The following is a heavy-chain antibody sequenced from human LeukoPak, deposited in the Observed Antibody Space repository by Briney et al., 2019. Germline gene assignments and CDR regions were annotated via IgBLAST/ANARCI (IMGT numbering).Heavy chain of an antibody. D-gene: IGHD3-3*01. CDR3: AKDLHLNSYYDFWSGYRIPYYFDY. Sequence: GGSLRLSCAASGFTFSTYSINWVRQAPGKGLEWVSAISGSGGSTYYADSVKGRFTISRDNSKDTLYLQMNSLRAEDTAVYYCAKDLHLNSYYDFWSGYRIPYYFDYWGQGTLVTVSS. CDR2: ISGSGGST. V-gene: IGHV3-23*01. CDR1: GFTFSTYS. J-gene: IGHJ4*02.